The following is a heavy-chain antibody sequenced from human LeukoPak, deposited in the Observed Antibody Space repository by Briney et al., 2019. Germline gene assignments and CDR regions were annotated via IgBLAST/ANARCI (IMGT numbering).Heavy chain of an antibody. J-gene: IGHJ4*02. CDR2: ISYDGSNK. V-gene: IGHV3-30-3*01. Sequence: PGMRLRLSCAASGFTLSSYAMLWARQATGKGLEKVAVISYDGSNKYYAVSVTGGFTISRDNSKNTLYLQMNSLRAEDTGVYYCASAYSSGWYHGWYFDYWGQGTLVTVSS. CDR3: ASAYSSGWYHGWYFDY. D-gene: IGHD6-19*01. CDR1: GFTLSSYA.